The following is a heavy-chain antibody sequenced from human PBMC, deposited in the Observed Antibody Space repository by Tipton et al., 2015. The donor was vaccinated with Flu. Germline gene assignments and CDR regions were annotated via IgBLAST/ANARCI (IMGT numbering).Heavy chain of an antibody. J-gene: IGHJ4*02. Sequence: TLSLTCTVSGGSISSYYWSWIRQPPGKGLEWIGYIYYSGSTNYNPSLKSRVTISVDTSKNQFSLKLSSVTAADTAVYYCASHPEGCGGDCPFDYGGQGTLVTVSS. CDR1: GGSISSYY. V-gene: IGHV4-59*08. CDR2: IYYSGST. CDR3: ASHPEGCGGDCPFDY. D-gene: IGHD2-21*01.